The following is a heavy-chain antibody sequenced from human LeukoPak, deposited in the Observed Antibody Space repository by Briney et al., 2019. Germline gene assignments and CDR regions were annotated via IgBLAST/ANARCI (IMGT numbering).Heavy chain of an antibody. CDR3: ARLTPSDSSSWYWYFGL. D-gene: IGHD6-13*01. CDR2: IYYSGST. V-gene: IGHV4-59*08. Sequence: SETLSLTCTVSGGSISSYYWSWIRQPPGKGLEWIGYIYYSGSTNYNPSLKSRVTISVDTSKNQFSLKLNTVTAADTAVYYCARLTPSDSSSWYWYFGLWGRGTLVSVSS. CDR1: GGSISSYY. J-gene: IGHJ2*01.